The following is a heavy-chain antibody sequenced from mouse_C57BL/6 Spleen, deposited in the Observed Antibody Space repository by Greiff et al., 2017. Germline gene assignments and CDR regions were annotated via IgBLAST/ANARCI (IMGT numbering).Heavy chain of an antibody. V-gene: IGHV3-8*01. CDR2: ISYSGST. D-gene: IGHD1-1*01. CDR3: ASYTTTVVATDWYFDV. CDR1: GYSITSDY. Sequence: VQLKESGPGLAKPSQTLSLTCSVTGYSITSDYWNWIRKFPGNKLEYMGYISYSGSTYYNPSLKSRISITRDTSKNQYYLQLNSVPTEDTATYYCASYTTTVVATDWYFDVWGTGTTVTVSS. J-gene: IGHJ1*03.